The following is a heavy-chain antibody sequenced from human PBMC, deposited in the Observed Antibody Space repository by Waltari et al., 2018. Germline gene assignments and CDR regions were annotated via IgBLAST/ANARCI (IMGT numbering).Heavy chain of an antibody. Sequence: EVQLLESGGTLVQPGGSLRLSCEASGFTFDHYALTWVRQAPGKGLEWVSVISRSGGGTYFADSLKCRFSISRDNSKNTLFLQMSSLRVEDTAMYYCARVIGSGIYHYFDYWGQGTLVTVSS. J-gene: IGHJ4*02. CDR3: ARVIGSGIYHYFDY. CDR2: ISRSGGGT. CDR1: GFTFDHYA. D-gene: IGHD3-10*01. V-gene: IGHV3-23*01.